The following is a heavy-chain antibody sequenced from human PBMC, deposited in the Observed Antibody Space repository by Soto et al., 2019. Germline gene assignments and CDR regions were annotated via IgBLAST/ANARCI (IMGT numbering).Heavy chain of an antibody. CDR1: GYTFTSYY. J-gene: IGHJ3*02. Sequence: ASVKVSCKASGYTFTSYYMHWVRQAPGQGLEWMGIINPSGGSTSYAQKFQGRVTMTRDTSTSTVYMELSSLRSEDTAVYYCARPSPGYRSNIDVFDIWGQGTMVTV. CDR2: INPSGGST. V-gene: IGHV1-46*01. CDR3: ARPSPGYRSNIDVFDI. D-gene: IGHD6-13*01.